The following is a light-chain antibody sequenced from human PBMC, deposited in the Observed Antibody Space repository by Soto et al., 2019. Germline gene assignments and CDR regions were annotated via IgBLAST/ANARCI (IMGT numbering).Light chain of an antibody. CDR3: QHYDNSAALT. Sequence: EIVLTQSPGTLSLSPGESATLFCRASQTVSSSCLAWYQQKPGQAPRLLIYGVSRRATGIPDRLSGSGSGTDFTLTISRLQPEDFAVYYCQHYDNSAALTFGGGTNVEIK. CDR1: QTVSSSC. V-gene: IGKV3-20*01. J-gene: IGKJ4*01. CDR2: GVS.